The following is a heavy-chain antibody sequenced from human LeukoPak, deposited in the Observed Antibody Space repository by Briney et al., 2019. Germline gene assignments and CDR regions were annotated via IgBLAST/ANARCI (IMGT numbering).Heavy chain of an antibody. V-gene: IGHV3-23*01. CDR1: KFTFSSYS. J-gene: IGHJ4*02. D-gene: IGHD6-19*01. CDR2: ISGSGGST. CDR3: AKDKGGWYYDY. Sequence: GGSLRLPCAASKFTFSSYSMNWVRQAPGQGLEWVSAISGSGGSTYYADSVKGRFTISRDNSKNTLYLQMNSLRAEDTAVYYCAKDKGGWYYDYWGQGTLVTVSS.